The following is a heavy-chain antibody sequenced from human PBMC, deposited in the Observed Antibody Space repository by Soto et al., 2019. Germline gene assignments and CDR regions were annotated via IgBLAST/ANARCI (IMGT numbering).Heavy chain of an antibody. CDR1: GFTFSNAW. Sequence: EVQLVESGGGLVKPGGSLRLSCAASGFTFSNAWMSWVRQAPGKGLEWVGRIKSKTDGGTTDYAAPVKGRFTISRDDSKNTLYLQMNSLKTEDTAVYYCTTLYSGYDSPDYWGQGTLVTVSS. CDR2: IKSKTDGGTT. CDR3: TTLYSGYDSPDY. D-gene: IGHD5-12*01. J-gene: IGHJ4*02. V-gene: IGHV3-15*01.